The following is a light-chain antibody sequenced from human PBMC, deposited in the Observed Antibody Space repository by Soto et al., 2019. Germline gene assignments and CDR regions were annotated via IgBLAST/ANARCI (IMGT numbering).Light chain of an antibody. CDR1: SSNIGSNY. J-gene: IGLJ1*01. Sequence: QSVLTQPPSASGTPGQRVTISCSGSSSNIGSNYVYWYQQLPGTAPKLLIYRNNQRPSGVPDRLSGSKSGTSASLAISRLRSEDEADYYCAAWDDSLSGLYVFGTGTKLTVL. V-gene: IGLV1-47*01. CDR3: AAWDDSLSGLYV. CDR2: RNN.